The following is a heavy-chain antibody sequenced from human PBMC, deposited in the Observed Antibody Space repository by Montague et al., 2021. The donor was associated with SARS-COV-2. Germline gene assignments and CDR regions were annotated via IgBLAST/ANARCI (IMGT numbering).Heavy chain of an antibody. D-gene: IGHD6-19*01. J-gene: IGHJ2*01. Sequence: SESLSLTCTVSGGSISSGTYYWGCLCQPPGKGWEWIRTINYSGKTYSNPSLKSRVTISVDTTKNQFSLKVTSVTAAATSVYYCAGRAQWQLIWFFDLWGRGTLVTVSS. V-gene: IGHV4-39*01. CDR3: AGRAQWQLIWFFDL. CDR1: GGSISSGTYY. CDR2: INYSGKT.